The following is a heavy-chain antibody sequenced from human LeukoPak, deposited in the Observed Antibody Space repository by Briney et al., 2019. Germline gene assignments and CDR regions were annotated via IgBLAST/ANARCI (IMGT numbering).Heavy chain of an antibody. CDR2: IYSGGGT. V-gene: IGHV3-53*01. J-gene: IGHJ4*02. CDR3: AKIPQVAIFSVPNFDY. D-gene: IGHD3-3*01. CDR1: GFTVSSNY. Sequence: GGSLRLSCAASGFTVSSNYMTWVRQAPGKGLEWVSFIYSGGGTYYADSVKGRFTISRDNSKNTLYLQMNSLRAEDTAVYYCAKIPQVAIFSVPNFDYWGQGTLVTVSS.